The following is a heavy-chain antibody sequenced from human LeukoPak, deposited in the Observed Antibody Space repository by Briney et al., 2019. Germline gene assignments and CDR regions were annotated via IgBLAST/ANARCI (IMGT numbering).Heavy chain of an antibody. CDR1: GGTFSGYA. V-gene: IGHV1-69*05. Sequence: SVKVSCKASGGTFSGYAISWVRQAPGQGLEWMGGIIPIFGTANYAQKFQGRVTITTDESTSTAYMELSSLRSEDTAVYYCARDLSIPPTQYYFDYWGQGTLVTVSS. D-gene: IGHD1-14*01. CDR3: ARDLSIPPTQYYFDY. CDR2: IIPIFGTA. J-gene: IGHJ4*02.